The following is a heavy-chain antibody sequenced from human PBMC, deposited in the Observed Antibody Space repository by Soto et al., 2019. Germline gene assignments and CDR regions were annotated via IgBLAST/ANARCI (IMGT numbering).Heavy chain of an antibody. CDR3: ARGYSSGWAFDY. J-gene: IGHJ4*02. V-gene: IGHV4-59*08. D-gene: IGHD6-19*01. CDR2: IYYSGST. CDR1: GGSISSYY. Sequence: QVQLQESGPGLVEPSETLSLTCTVSGGSISSYYWSWIRQPPGKGLEWIGYIYYSGSTNYNPSLRSRVTISVDPSKNQFSLKLSSVTAADTAVYYCARGYSSGWAFDYWGQGTLVTVSS.